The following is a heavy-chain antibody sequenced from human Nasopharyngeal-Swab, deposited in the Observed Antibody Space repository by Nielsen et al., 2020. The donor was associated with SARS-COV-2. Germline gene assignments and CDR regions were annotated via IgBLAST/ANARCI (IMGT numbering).Heavy chain of an antibody. CDR2: INHSGST. Sequence: WDLLCSTCAVYGRSFSGYYWSWIRQPPAKGLEWVGEINHSGSTNYNPSLKSRVTISVDTSKNQFSLKLSSVTAADTAVYYCARHTANTEGWGQGTLVTVSS. CDR1: GRSFSGYY. V-gene: IGHV4-34*01. D-gene: IGHD5-18*01. CDR3: ARHTANTEG. J-gene: IGHJ4*02.